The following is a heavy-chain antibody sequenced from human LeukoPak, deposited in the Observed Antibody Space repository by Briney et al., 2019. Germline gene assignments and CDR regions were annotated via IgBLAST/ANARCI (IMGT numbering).Heavy chain of an antibody. V-gene: IGHV4-59*08. J-gene: IGHJ4*02. Sequence: SETLSFTCTVSGGSISSYYWSWIRQPPGKGLEWVGYIHYSGNTNYNPSFKSRVTISLDTSRKQLSLKLRFVTAADTAVYYCVAGGDGMATILAEYWGQGTLVTVSS. CDR1: GGSISSYY. D-gene: IGHD5-24*01. CDR2: IHYSGNT. CDR3: VAGGDGMATILAEY.